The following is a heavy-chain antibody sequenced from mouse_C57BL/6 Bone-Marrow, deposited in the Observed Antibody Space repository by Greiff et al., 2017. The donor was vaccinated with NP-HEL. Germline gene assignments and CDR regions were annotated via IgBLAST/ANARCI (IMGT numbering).Heavy chain of an antibody. CDR3: TRAGILTDWFAY. V-gene: IGHV1-5*01. CDR2: IYPGNSDT. J-gene: IGHJ3*01. Sequence: EVQRVESGTVLARPGASVKMSCKTSGYTFTSYWMHWVKQRPGQGLEWIGAIYPGNSDTSYNQKFKGKAKLTAVTSASTAYMELSSLTNEDSAVYYCTRAGILTDWFAYWGQGTLVTVSA. CDR1: GYTFTSYW. D-gene: IGHD2-12*01.